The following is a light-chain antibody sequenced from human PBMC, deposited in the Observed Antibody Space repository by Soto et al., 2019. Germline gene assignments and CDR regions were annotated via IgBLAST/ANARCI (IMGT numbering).Light chain of an antibody. V-gene: IGKV3-15*01. CDR2: GAF. Sequence: EIVLTQSPATLSVSPGERATLSCRASQGLTSNLAWYQQKPGQAPRLLIYGAFTRATGIPARFSGSGSGTEFTLTISSLQSEDSAVYYCQQYKNWPWTFGQGTKLDIK. CDR3: QQYKNWPWT. CDR1: QGLTSN. J-gene: IGKJ1*01.